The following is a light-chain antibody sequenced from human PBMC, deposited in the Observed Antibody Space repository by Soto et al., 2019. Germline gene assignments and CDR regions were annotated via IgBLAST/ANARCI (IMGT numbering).Light chain of an antibody. CDR2: VAS. CDR1: QNINNY. Sequence: IQMTQSPSSLSASVGDRVTITCRASQNINNYLSWYQQKPGKAPKFLIYVASTLQSGVPSRFSGSGYGTDFTLTIGSLHPEDFATYYCQQSYSSPRTFGQGTKVDIK. CDR3: QQSYSSPRT. V-gene: IGKV1-39*01. J-gene: IGKJ1*01.